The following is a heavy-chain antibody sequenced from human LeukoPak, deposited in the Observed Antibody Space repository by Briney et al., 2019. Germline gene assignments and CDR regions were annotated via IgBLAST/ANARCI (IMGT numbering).Heavy chain of an antibody. CDR1: GGSISSCGYS. CDR2: IYHGGST. V-gene: IGHV4-30-2*01. D-gene: IGHD6-19*01. Sequence: SETLSLTCAVSGGSISSCGYSWSWIRQPPGKGLEWIGYIYHGGSTYYNPSLKSRVTISVDRSKNQFSLKLSSVTAADTAVYYCASAYIAVASGYAFDIWGQGTMVTVSS. J-gene: IGHJ3*02. CDR3: ASAYIAVASGYAFDI.